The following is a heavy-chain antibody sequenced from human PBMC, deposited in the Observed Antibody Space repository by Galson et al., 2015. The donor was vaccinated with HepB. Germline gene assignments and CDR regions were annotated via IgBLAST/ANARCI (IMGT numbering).Heavy chain of an antibody. CDR2: IHGGNKR. Sequence: SLRLSCAASGFSIRSHYMNWVRQAPGKGLEWVSLIHGGNKRYYANSVKGRFALPRDDSMNTLYLEMNSLRAEDTAVYYCAQLGTGYWGQGILVTVSS. CDR1: GFSIRSHY. J-gene: IGHJ4*02. V-gene: IGHV3-53*01. D-gene: IGHD3-16*01. CDR3: AQLGTGY.